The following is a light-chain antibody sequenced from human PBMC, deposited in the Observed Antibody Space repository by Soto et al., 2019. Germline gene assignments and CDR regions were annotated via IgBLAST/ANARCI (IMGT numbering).Light chain of an antibody. V-gene: IGKV3-15*01. Sequence: EKVMTQSPATLSMSPGERATLSGRASQSVSSYLAWYQQKPGQAPRLLIYGASTRATGIPARFSGSGSGTEFTLTISSLQTEDFAVYYCQQYSNCPSWTFGQGTKVEVK. J-gene: IGKJ1*01. CDR1: QSVSSY. CDR2: GAS. CDR3: QQYSNCPSWT.